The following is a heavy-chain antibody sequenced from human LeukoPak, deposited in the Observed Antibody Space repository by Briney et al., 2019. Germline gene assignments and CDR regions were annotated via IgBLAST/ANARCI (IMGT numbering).Heavy chain of an antibody. D-gene: IGHD5-24*01. CDR3: ARGGGRRDGYNQGSDY. J-gene: IGHJ4*02. CDR1: GGSFGGYY. Sequence: SETLSLTCAVYGGSFGGYYWSWIRQPPGKGLEWIGEINHSGSTNYNQSLKSRVTISVDTSKKQFSLKLSSVTAADTAVYYCARGGGRRDGYNQGSDYWGQGTLVTVSS. CDR2: INHSGST. V-gene: IGHV4-34*01.